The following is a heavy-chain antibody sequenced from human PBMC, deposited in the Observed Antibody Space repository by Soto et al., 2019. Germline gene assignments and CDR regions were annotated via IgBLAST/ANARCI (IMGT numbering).Heavy chain of an antibody. V-gene: IGHV3-21*01. CDR2: ISSSSSYI. J-gene: IGHJ6*02. CDR1: GFTFSSYS. CDR3: ARDQEKEQPAHFGMDV. D-gene: IGHD6-13*01. Sequence: PGGSLRLSCAASGFTFSSYSMNWVRQAPGKGLEWVSSISSSSSYIYYADSVKGRFTNSRDNAKNSLYLQMNSLRAEDTAVYYCARDQEKEQPAHFGMDVWGQGTTVTVSS.